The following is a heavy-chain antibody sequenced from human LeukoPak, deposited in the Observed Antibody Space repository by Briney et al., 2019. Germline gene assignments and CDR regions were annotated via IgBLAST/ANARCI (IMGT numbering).Heavy chain of an antibody. Sequence: PSETLSLTCAVYGGSFSGYYWSWIRQPPGKGLEWIGEINHSGSTNYNPSLKSRVTISVDTSKNQFSLKLSSVTAADTAVYYCARGYNWNYVPFDYWGQGTLVTVSS. CDR1: GGSFSGYY. V-gene: IGHV4-34*01. J-gene: IGHJ4*02. CDR3: ARGYNWNYVPFDY. CDR2: INHSGST. D-gene: IGHD1-7*01.